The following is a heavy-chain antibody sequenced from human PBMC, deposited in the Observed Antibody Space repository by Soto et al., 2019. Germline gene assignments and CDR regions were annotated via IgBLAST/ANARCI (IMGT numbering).Heavy chain of an antibody. CDR3: ATLQMTGPDY. J-gene: IGHJ4*02. V-gene: IGHV3-74*01. CDR2: INDDGSGT. Sequence: EVQLVESGGDLGQPGGSLRLSCEASGITFSSYWMHWVRQAPGKGLVWVSSINDDGSGTSYGDSVKGRFTISRDNAQNTVYLQMNSLSAEDTAVYYCATLQMTGPDYWGQGTKVTVSS. CDR1: GITFSSYW.